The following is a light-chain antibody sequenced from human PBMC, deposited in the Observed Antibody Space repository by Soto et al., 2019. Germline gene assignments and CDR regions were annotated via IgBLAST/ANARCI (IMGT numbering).Light chain of an antibody. CDR2: EDS. Sequence: QSVLTQPASVSESPGQSITISCTGTSSDVGSYNLVSWYQQHPGKAPKLIIYEDSKRPSGVSNRFSGSKSGNTASLTISGLQTEDEADYYCCSYADSSTYVFGTGTKLTVL. CDR3: CSYADSSTYV. V-gene: IGLV2-23*01. J-gene: IGLJ1*01. CDR1: SSDVGSYNL.